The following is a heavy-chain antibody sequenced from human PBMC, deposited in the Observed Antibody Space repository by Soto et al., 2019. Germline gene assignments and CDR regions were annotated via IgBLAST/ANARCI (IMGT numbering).Heavy chain of an antibody. Sequence: EVQLVESGGGLVQPGGSLRLSCAASGFTFSSYWMHWVRQAPGKGLVWVSRINSDGSSTSYADSVKGRFTISRDNAKNTLYRQMNSLRAEDTAVYYCAREPYYDFWSGYSPYYYYYYGMDVWGQGTTVTVSS. CDR1: GFTFSSYW. CDR3: AREPYYDFWSGYSPYYYYYYGMDV. D-gene: IGHD3-3*01. V-gene: IGHV3-74*01. J-gene: IGHJ6*02. CDR2: INSDGSST.